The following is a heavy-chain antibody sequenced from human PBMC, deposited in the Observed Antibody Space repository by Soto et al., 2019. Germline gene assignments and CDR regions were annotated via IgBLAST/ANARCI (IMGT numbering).Heavy chain of an antibody. CDR3: TSSSLVATTGGFDY. Sequence: SVSNAWMNGVRQAPGKGLEWVGRIKSKTDGGTTDYAAPVKGRFTISRDDSKNTLYLQMNSLKTEDTAVYYCTSSSLVATTGGFDYWGQGTLVTVSS. CDR1: SVSNAW. J-gene: IGHJ4*02. D-gene: IGHD5-12*01. CDR2: IKSKTDGGTT. V-gene: IGHV3-15*07.